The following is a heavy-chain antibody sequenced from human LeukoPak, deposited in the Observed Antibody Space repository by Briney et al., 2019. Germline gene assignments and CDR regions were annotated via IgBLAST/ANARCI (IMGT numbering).Heavy chain of an antibody. CDR1: GGSISSYY. D-gene: IGHD5-12*01. CDR2: IYYSGST. V-gene: IGHV4-59*01. J-gene: IGHJ6*04. Sequence: SETLSLTCTVSGGSISSYYWSWIRQPPGKGLEWIGYIYYSGSTNYNPSLKNRVTISVDTSKNQFSLKLSSVTAADTAVYYCASYNIVATDYYYGMDVWGKGTTVTVSS. CDR3: ASYNIVATDYYYGMDV.